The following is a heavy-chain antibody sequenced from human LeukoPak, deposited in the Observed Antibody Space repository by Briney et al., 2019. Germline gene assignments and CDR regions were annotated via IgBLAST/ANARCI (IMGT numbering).Heavy chain of an antibody. D-gene: IGHD3-22*01. CDR3: ARRVVVISYFDY. J-gene: IGHJ4*02. CDR2: ISSSSSYI. CDR1: GFTFSSYS. V-gene: IGHV3-21*01. Sequence: GGSLRLSCAASGFTFSSYSMNWVRQAPGKGLEWVSSISSSSSYIYYADPVKGRFTISRDNAKNSLYLQMNSLRAEDTAVYYCARRVVVISYFDYWGQGTLVTVSS.